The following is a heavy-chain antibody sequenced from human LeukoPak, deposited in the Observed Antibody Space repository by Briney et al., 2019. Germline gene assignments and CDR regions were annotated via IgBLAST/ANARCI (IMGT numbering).Heavy chain of an antibody. CDR3: ATLYDIHDAFGI. CDR2: IIPIFGTA. CDR1: GGTFSSYA. D-gene: IGHD3-9*01. Sequence: SVKVSCKASGGTFSSYAISWVRQAPGQGLEWMGGIIPIFGTANYAQKFQGRVTITADESTSTAYMEPSSLRSEDTAVYYCATLYDIHDAFGIWGQGTMVTVSS. J-gene: IGHJ3*02. V-gene: IGHV1-69*01.